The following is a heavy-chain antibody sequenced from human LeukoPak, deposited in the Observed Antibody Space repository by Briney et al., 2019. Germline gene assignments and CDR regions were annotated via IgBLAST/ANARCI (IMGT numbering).Heavy chain of an antibody. CDR1: GFTFNNYA. CDR2: ISSSSSYI. CDR3: ARDGAIVVVPAAGGLGY. D-gene: IGHD2-2*01. V-gene: IGHV3-21*01. Sequence: GGSLRLSCAASGFTFNNYAMSWVRQAPGKGLEWVSSISSSSSYIYYADSVKGRFTISRDNAKNSLYLQMNSLRAEDTAVYYCARDGAIVVVPAAGGLGYWGQGTLVTVSS. J-gene: IGHJ4*02.